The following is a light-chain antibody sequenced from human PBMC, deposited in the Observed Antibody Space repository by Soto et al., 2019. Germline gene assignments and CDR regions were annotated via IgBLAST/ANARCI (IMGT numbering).Light chain of an antibody. Sequence: DIQMTQSPSSLSASVGARVSITCRASQDIGHSLAWFQQKPGKAPKSLIYAAATLQSGVPSRFIGSVSGTHFTLTISSLQPEDFATYYCQQYNTDPRTFGQGTKVEIK. J-gene: IGKJ1*01. V-gene: IGKV1-16*01. CDR3: QQYNTDPRT. CDR2: AAA. CDR1: QDIGHS.